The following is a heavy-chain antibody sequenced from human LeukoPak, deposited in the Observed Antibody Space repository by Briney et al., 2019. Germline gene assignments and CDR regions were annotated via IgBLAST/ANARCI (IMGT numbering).Heavy chain of an antibody. Sequence: ASVKVSCKASGYTFTDYYIHWVRQAPGQGLEWMAWMNPKRGDTSYTQKFQRRVTLTRDTSISTDYMELSSLRSDDTAVYYCARGVDTAVIPYYYYYMDVWGIGTTVTVSS. CDR3: ARGVDTAVIPYYYYYMDV. D-gene: IGHD5-18*01. V-gene: IGHV1-2*02. CDR2: MNPKRGDT. CDR1: GYTFTDYY. J-gene: IGHJ6*03.